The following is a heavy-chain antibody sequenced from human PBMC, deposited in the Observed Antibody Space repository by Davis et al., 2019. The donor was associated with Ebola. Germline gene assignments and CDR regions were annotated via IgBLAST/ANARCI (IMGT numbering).Heavy chain of an antibody. D-gene: IGHD3-10*01. CDR1: GFTFSSYS. J-gene: IGHJ4*02. CDR2: ISGTSSYI. Sequence: GESLKISCAASGFTFSSYSMNWVRQAPGKGPQWVSSISGTSSYISYADSVKGRFTISRDNAKNSVFLKMNSLRAEDTAVYYCARATWGVGHARSGYDYWGQGSLVTVSS. V-gene: IGHV3-21*01. CDR3: ARATWGVGHARSGYDY.